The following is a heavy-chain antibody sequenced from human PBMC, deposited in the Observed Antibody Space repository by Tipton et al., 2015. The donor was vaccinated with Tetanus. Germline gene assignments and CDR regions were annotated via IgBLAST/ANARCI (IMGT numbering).Heavy chain of an antibody. CDR2: ISGSGAT. Sequence: TLSLTCTVSGASLRGGDYHWSWIRQPPGKGLEWLAYISGSGATNSNYYLKSRITMTRDTSRNQFSLELSSVTAADTAVYYCARHSSLKALNYWGQGTLVTASS. D-gene: IGHD3-9*01. J-gene: IGHJ4*02. CDR3: ARHSSLKALNY. CDR1: GASLRGGDYH. V-gene: IGHV4-61*08.